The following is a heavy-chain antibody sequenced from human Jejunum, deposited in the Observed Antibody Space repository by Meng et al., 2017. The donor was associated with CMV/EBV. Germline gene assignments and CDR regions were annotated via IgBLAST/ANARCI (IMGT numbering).Heavy chain of an antibody. CDR1: GYTFSSYG. Sequence: QVQLVQSGAEVKRPGASVKVPCKASGYTFSSYGFTWVRQAPGQGLEWLGWISTYNDNPKYAQKVQGRVTMTADTSTSTAYMELRSLTSDDTAVYYCARDLWPHIVVVTAPSEFWGQGTLVTVSS. V-gene: IGHV1-18*01. J-gene: IGHJ4*02. CDR3: ARDLWPHIVVVTAPSEF. CDR2: ISTYNDNP. D-gene: IGHD2-21*02.